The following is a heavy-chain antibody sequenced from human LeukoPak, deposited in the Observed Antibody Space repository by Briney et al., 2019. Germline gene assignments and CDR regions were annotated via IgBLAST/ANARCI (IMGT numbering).Heavy chain of an antibody. CDR2: IIPILGIA. D-gene: IGHD1-26*01. J-gene: IGHJ5*02. V-gene: IGHV1-69*04. CDR3: ASSISGSHGDWFDP. Sequence: SVKVSCKASGGTFSSYAISWVRQAPGQGLEWMGRIIPILGIANYAQKFQGRVTITADKSTSTAYMELSSLRSEDTAVYYCASSISGSHGDWFDPWGQGTLVTVSS. CDR1: GGTFSSYA.